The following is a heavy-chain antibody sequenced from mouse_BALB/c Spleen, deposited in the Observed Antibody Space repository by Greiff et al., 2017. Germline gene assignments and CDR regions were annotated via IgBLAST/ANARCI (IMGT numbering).Heavy chain of an antibody. CDR1: GFSLSRYS. J-gene: IGHJ4*01. Sequence: VKVVESGPGLVAPSQSLSITCTVSGFSLSRYSVHWVRQPPGKGLEWLGMIWGGGSTDSNSALKSRLSISKDNSKSQVFLKRNSLQTDDTAMYYCANMITTGSMDYWGQGTSVTVSS. D-gene: IGHD2-4*01. CDR3: ANMITTGSMDY. CDR2: IWGGGST. V-gene: IGHV2-6-4*01.